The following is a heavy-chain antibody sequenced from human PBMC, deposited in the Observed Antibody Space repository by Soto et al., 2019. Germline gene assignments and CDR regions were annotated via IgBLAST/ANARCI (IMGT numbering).Heavy chain of an antibody. CDR3: ARSHCSSTSCRHQAADY. CDR2: INAGNGNT. Sequence: ASVKVSCKASGYTFTSYAMHWVRQAPGQRLEWMGWINAGNGNTKYSQKFQGRVTITRDTSASTAYMELSSLRSEDTAVYYCARSHCSSTSCRHQAADYWGQGTLVTVSS. V-gene: IGHV1-3*01. J-gene: IGHJ4*02. CDR1: GYTFTSYA. D-gene: IGHD2-2*01.